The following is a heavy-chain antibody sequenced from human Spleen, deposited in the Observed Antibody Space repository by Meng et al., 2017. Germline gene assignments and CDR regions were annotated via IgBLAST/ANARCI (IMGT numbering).Heavy chain of an antibody. Sequence: QVQLQESGLGLVKPSGTLSLTCVVSGGSISSIDWWSWVRQPPGKGLEWIGEIYHGGDTNYNPSLKSRVTIAIDKSKNQFSLKLSSVTAADTAVYYCARGPTTMAHDFDYWGQGTLVTVSS. CDR3: ARGPTTMAHDFDY. CDR2: IYHGGDT. D-gene: IGHD4-11*01. J-gene: IGHJ4*02. CDR1: GGSISSIDW. V-gene: IGHV4/OR15-8*02.